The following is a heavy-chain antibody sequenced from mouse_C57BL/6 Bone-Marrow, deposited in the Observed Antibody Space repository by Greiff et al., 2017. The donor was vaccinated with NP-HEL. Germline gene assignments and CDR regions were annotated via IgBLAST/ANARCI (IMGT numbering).Heavy chain of an antibody. CDR3: VGTVVASMDY. D-gene: IGHD1-1*01. CDR2: IRSKSNNYAT. CDR1: GFSFNTYA. J-gene: IGHJ4*01. V-gene: IGHV10-1*01. Sequence: DVKLQESGGGLVQPKGSLKLSCAASGFSFNTYAMNWVRQAPGKGLEWVARIRSKSNNYATYYADSVKDRFTISRDDSESMLYLQMNNLKTEDTAMYYCVGTVVASMDYWGQGTSVTVSS.